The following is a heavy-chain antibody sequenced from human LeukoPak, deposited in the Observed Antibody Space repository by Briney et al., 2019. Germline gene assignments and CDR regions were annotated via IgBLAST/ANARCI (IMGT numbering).Heavy chain of an antibody. J-gene: IGHJ5*02. CDR2: IKQDGSEK. V-gene: IGHV3-7*01. CDR1: GFTFSSYW. Sequence: GGSLRLSCAASGFTFSSYWMSWVRQAPGMGLEWVANIKQDGSEKYYVDSVKGRFTISRDNAKNSLYLQMNSLRAEDTAVYYCASLGITGTHDNWFDPWGQGTLVTVSS. CDR3: ASLGITGTHDNWFDP. D-gene: IGHD1-20*01.